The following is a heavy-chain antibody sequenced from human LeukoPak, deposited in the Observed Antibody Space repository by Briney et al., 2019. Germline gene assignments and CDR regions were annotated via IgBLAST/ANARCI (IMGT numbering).Heavy chain of an antibody. V-gene: IGHV3-23*01. CDR3: AKDLDYYDVLGKIGY. CDR2: IYGSAGTT. Sequence: GGSLRLSCAVSGFTFSSYAMSWVRQAPGKGLEWVSCIYGSAGTTQYADSVKGRFTISRDNSKNTLYLQMNSLRAEDTAVYYCAKDLDYYDVLGKIGYWGQGTLVTVSS. D-gene: IGHD3-22*01. J-gene: IGHJ4*02. CDR1: GFTFSSYA.